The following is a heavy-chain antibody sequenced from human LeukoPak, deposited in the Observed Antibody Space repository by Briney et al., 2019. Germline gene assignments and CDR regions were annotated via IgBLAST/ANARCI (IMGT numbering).Heavy chain of an antibody. J-gene: IGHJ4*02. D-gene: IGHD6-19*01. CDR1: GFTFSSYD. V-gene: IGHV3-23*01. Sequence: PGGSLRLSCAASGFTFSSYDMTWVRQAPGRGLEWVSSIRPSGDNTYYGDSVKGRFTISRVSSENTLYLQMNSLRADDTAVYYCAKDPYSSPYYGPGYLGQGTLLTVSS. CDR2: IRPSGDNT. CDR3: AKDPYSSPYYGPGY.